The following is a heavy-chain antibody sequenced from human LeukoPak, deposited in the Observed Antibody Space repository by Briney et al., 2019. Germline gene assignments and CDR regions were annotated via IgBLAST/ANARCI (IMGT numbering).Heavy chain of an antibody. Sequence: PGGSLRLSCAASGFTFNNYALSWVCQAPGKGLEWVSTIGTSINNTYYADSVKGRFTISRDNSNHTLSLQMSSLRAEDTAIYYCARDQALDWFYYYYGMDVWGLGTTVIVSS. V-gene: IGHV3-23*01. CDR3: ARDQALDWFYYYYGMDV. J-gene: IGHJ6*02. CDR2: IGTSINNT. CDR1: GFTFNNYA. D-gene: IGHD3-9*01.